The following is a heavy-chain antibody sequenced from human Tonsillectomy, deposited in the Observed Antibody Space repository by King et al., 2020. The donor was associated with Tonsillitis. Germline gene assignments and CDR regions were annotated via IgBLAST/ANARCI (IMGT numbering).Heavy chain of an antibody. D-gene: IGHD6-13*01. Sequence: VQLVESGGGLVQPGRSLRLSCAASGFTFDDYAMHWVRQAPGKGLEWVSGISWNSGSIGYADSVKGRFTISRDNAKNSLYLQMNSLRAEDTALYYCAKDLLIAAAVGNSQFDYWGQGTLVTVSS. CDR3: AKDLLIAAAVGNSQFDY. V-gene: IGHV3-9*01. CDR1: GFTFDDYA. J-gene: IGHJ4*02. CDR2: ISWNSGSI.